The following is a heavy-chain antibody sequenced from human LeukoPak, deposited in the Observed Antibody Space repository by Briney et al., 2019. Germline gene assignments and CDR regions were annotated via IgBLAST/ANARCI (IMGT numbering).Heavy chain of an antibody. D-gene: IGHD3-10*01. Sequence: GGSLRLSCAASGFTFSSYSTNWVRQAPGKGLEWVSAISSSSSYIYYADSVKGRFTISRDNAKNSLYLQMNSLRAEDTAVYYCARQNTYYYGSGIYLSNWFDPWGQGTLVTVSS. CDR1: GFTFSSYS. J-gene: IGHJ5*02. CDR3: ARQNTYYYGSGIYLSNWFDP. CDR2: ISSSSSYI. V-gene: IGHV3-21*01.